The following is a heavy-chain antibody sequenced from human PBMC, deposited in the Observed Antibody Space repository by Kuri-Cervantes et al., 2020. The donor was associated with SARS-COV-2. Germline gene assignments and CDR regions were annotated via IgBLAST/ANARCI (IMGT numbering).Heavy chain of an antibody. J-gene: IGHJ4*02. Sequence: GESLKISCAASGLTFSNYAMHWVRQAPGKGLEWVAVISYDGSNKYYADSVKGRFTISRDNSKNTLYLQMNSLRAEDTAVYYCALYGDYYYWGQGTLVTVSS. CDR3: ALYGDYYY. D-gene: IGHD4-17*01. CDR1: GLTFSNYA. V-gene: IGHV3-30*03. CDR2: ISYDGSNK.